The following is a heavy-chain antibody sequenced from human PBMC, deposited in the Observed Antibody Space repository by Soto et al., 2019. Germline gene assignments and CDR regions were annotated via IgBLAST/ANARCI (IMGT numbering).Heavy chain of an antibody. J-gene: IGHJ6*02. CDR3: ARLGSSSTGYYYYGMDV. V-gene: IGHV5-51*01. Sequence: GESLKISCKGSGYSFTSYWIGWVRQMPGKGLEWMGIIYPGDSDTRYSPSFQGQVTISADKSISTAYLQWSSLKASDTAMYYCARLGSSSTGYYYYGMDVWGQGTTVTVSS. CDR1: GYSFTSYW. CDR2: IYPGDSDT. D-gene: IGHD6-6*01.